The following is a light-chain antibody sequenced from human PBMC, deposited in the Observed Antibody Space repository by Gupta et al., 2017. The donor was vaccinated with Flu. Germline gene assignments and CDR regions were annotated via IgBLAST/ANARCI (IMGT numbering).Light chain of an antibody. CDR1: QDISNY. J-gene: IGKJ4*01. V-gene: IGKV1-33*01. Sequence: DIQMTQSPSSLSASVGDRVTITCQASQDISNYLNWYQQKPGKAPKLLIYDASNLETGVPSRFSGSGSGTDFTFTSSSLQTEDIATYYCQQYDNLTFGGGTKVEIK. CDR2: DAS. CDR3: QQYDNLT.